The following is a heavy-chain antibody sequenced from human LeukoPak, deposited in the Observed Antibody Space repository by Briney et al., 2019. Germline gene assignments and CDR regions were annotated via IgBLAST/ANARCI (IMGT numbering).Heavy chain of an antibody. J-gene: IGHJ4*02. CDR2: IIPIFGTA. CDR1: VGTFSSYA. CDR3: ARELYYYDSSGYMEIDY. Sequence: SVKVSCKASVGTFSSYAISWVRQAPGQGLEWMGRIIPIFGTANYAQKFQGRVTLTTHESTSTAYMELSSLRSEDTAVYYCARELYYYDSSGYMEIDYWGQGTLVTVSS. V-gene: IGHV1-69*05. D-gene: IGHD3-22*01.